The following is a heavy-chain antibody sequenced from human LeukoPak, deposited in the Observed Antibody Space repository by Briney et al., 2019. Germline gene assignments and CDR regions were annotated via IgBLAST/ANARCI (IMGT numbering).Heavy chain of an antibody. CDR3: AREMGVVTAHGIDV. CDR2: IYYSGST. Sequence: PSETLSLTCIVSGGSISSISSNNYHWGWIRQPPGKGLEWIGSIYYSGSTYYNPSLKSRVTISVDTSKNQFSLKLSSVTAADTALYYCAREMGVVTAHGIDVWGQGTTDTVSS. CDR1: GGSISSISSNNYH. V-gene: IGHV4-39*02. J-gene: IGHJ6*02. D-gene: IGHD4-23*01.